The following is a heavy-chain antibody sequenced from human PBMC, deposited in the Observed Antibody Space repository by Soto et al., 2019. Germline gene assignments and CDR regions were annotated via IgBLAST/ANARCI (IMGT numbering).Heavy chain of an antibody. J-gene: IGHJ3*02. CDR1: GGPLSSFY. D-gene: IGHD2-21*02. CDR3: AVTRGGAHPHDI. V-gene: IGHV4-59*01. CDR2: IYYTGST. Sequence: SETLSLTCNSSGGPLSSFYYSWIRQAPGKGLEWIGYIYYTGSTNYNPSLKSRVTMSVDTSKNQFSLKLTSVTAADTAVYFCAVTRGGAHPHDIWGQGTMVTVSS.